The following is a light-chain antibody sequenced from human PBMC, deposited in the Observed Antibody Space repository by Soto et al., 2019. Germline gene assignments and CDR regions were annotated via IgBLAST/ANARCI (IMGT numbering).Light chain of an antibody. CDR2: SAS. CDR3: QQLNNYPLT. CDR1: QDIGNF. J-gene: IGKJ4*01. V-gene: IGKV1-9*01. Sequence: DIQLTQSPSFVSASVGDRVTITCRASQDIGNFLAWYQQKPGKAPKLLIYSASTLQSGVPSRFSGSGSAAEFSLTISSLQPEDVAAYFCQQLNNYPLTFGGGTKVEI.